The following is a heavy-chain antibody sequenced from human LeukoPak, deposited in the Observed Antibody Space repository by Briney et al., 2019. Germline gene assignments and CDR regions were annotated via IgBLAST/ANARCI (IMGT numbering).Heavy chain of an antibody. V-gene: IGHV2-5*02. D-gene: IGHD4-17*01. J-gene: IGHJ4*02. CDR2: IYWDDDK. Sequence: ESGPTLVNPTQTLTLTCTFSGFSLSTSGVGVGWIRRPPGKALEWLALIYWDDDKRYSPSLKSRLTITKDTSKNQVVLTMTNMDPVDTATYYCAHHPRDDYGDHFDYWGQGTLVTVSS. CDR1: GFSLSTSGVG. CDR3: AHHPRDDYGDHFDY.